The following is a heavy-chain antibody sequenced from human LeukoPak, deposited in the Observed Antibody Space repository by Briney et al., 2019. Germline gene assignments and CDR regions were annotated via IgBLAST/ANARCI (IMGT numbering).Heavy chain of an antibody. Sequence: GGSLRLSCAASGFTFSSYSMDWVRQAPGKGLEWVSLIYSGGNTYYADSVKGRFTISRDNSKNTLYLQMNSLRAEDTAVYYCGSGEWPRDYWGQGTLVTVSS. CDR3: GSGEWPRDY. CDR2: IYSGGNT. V-gene: IGHV3-53*01. CDR1: GFTFSSYS. D-gene: IGHD3-10*01. J-gene: IGHJ4*02.